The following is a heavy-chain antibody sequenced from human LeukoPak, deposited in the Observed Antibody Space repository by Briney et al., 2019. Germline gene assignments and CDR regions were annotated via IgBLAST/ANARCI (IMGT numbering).Heavy chain of an antibody. CDR1: GYTFTGSF. J-gene: IGHJ4*02. CDR3: VRADPVDH. CDR2: ISSNTGGT. V-gene: IGHV1-2*02. Sequence: ASVKVSCKASGYTFTGSFIHWVRQAPGQGLEWIGWISSNTGGTRIAQKFQDRVTMTRDTSIRTVYIELRSLRFDDTAIYYCVRADPVDHWGQGTHIIVSS.